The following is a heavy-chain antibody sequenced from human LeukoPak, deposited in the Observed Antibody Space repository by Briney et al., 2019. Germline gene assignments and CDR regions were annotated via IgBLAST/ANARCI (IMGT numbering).Heavy chain of an antibody. CDR3: ASGVAGQNDY. D-gene: IGHD2-15*01. CDR1: GFTFSSYG. V-gene: IGHV3-23*01. J-gene: IGHJ4*02. Sequence: GGSLRLSCAASGFTFSSYGMSWVRQAPGKGLEWVSAISGSGGSTYYADSVKGRFTISRDNSKNTLYLQMNSLRAEDTAVYYCASGVAGQNDYWGQGTLVTVSS. CDR2: ISGSGGST.